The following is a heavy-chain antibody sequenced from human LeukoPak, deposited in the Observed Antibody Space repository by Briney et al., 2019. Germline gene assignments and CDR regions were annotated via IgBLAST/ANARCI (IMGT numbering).Heavy chain of an antibody. CDR3: ARGYSSSSGLSYYYYYYMDV. CDR2: IIPIFGTA. J-gene: IGHJ6*03. CDR1: GGTFSSYA. Sequence: SVKVSCMASGGTFSSYAISWVRQAPGQGLEWMGGIIPIFGTANYAQKFQGRVTITTDESTSTAYMELSSLRSEDTAVYYCARGYSSSSGLSYYYYYYMDVWGKGTTVTVSS. D-gene: IGHD6-6*01. V-gene: IGHV1-69*05.